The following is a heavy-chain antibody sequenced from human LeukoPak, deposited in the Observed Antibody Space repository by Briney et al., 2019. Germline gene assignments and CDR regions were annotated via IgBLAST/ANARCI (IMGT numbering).Heavy chain of an antibody. D-gene: IGHD1-1*01. CDR3: ARGLPTGTASDY. Sequence: SETLSLTCAVYGGSFSGYYWSWIRQPPGKGLEWIGEINHSGSTNYNPSLKSRVTISVDTSKNQFSPKLSSVTAADTTVYYCARGLPTGTASDYWGQGTLVTVSS. CDR1: GGSFSGYY. J-gene: IGHJ4*02. V-gene: IGHV4-34*01. CDR2: INHSGST.